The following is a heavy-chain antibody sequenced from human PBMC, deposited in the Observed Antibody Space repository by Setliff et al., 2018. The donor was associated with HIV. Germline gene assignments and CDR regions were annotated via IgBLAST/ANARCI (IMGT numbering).Heavy chain of an antibody. D-gene: IGHD5-12*01. J-gene: IGHJ6*03. V-gene: IGHV4-39*01. CDR2: IYYSGST. Sequence: KPSETLSLTCTVSGGSISSNSYYWGWIRQPPGKGLEWIGSIYYSGSTYYNPSLKSRVTISVDTSKNQFSLKLSSVTAADTAVYYCARQGGYSGYGFYYYYYMDVWGKGTTVTVSS. CDR1: GGSISSNSYY. CDR3: ARQGGYSGYGFYYYYYMDV.